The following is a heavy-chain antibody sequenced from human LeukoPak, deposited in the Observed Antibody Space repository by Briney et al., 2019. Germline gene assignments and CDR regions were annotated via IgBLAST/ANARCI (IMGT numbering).Heavy chain of an antibody. J-gene: IGHJ4*02. CDR3: ASNEGSGSYYNAIFDY. V-gene: IGHV3-30*02. Sequence: GGSLRLSCAASGFTFSSYGMHWVRQAPGKGLEWVAFIRFDGSYKYYADSVQGRFTISRDNSKNTLYLQMNSLRAEDTAVYYCASNEGSGSYYNAIFDYWGQGTLVTVSS. CDR1: GFTFSSYG. D-gene: IGHD3-10*01. CDR2: IRFDGSYK.